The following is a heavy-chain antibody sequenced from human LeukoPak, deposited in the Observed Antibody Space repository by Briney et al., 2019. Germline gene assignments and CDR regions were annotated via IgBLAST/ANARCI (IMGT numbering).Heavy chain of an antibody. Sequence: GGSLRLSCAASGFTFTRNAMAWVPQAPGKGREWVSAIDGSGGTTFYADSVKGRVTISRVQSTNTVYLQMNSLRADDTAVYYCAKAHCSSTSCSRADNWGQGTLVTVSS. V-gene: IGHV3-23*01. D-gene: IGHD2-2*01. CDR2: IDGSGGTT. CDR1: GFTFTRNA. J-gene: IGHJ4*02. CDR3: AKAHCSSTSCSRADN.